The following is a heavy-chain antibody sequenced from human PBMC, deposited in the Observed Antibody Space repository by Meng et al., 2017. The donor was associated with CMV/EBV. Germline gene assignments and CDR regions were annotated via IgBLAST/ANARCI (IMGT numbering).Heavy chain of an antibody. J-gene: IGHJ4*02. D-gene: IGHD3-22*01. Sequence: GESLKISCAASGFTFSSYSMNWVRQAPGKGLEWVSSISSSSSYIYYADSVKGRFTISRDNAKNSLYLQMNSLRAEDTAVYYCARGPRREYNDSSGYYLDYWGQGTLVTVSS. CDR2: ISSSSSYI. CDR1: GFTFSSYS. V-gene: IGHV3-21*01. CDR3: ARGPRREYNDSSGYYLDY.